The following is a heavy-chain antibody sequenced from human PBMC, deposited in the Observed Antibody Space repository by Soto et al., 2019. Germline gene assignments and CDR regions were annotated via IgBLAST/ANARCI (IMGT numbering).Heavy chain of an antibody. J-gene: IGHJ5*02. CDR1: GGSISSSSYY. CDR2: IYYSGST. D-gene: IGHD6-13*01. CDR3: ARQGIAADWFDT. V-gene: IGHV4-39*01. Sequence: ETLSLTCTVSGGSISSSSYYWGWIRHPPGKGLEWIGSIYYSGSTYYNPSLKSRVTISVDTSKNQFSLKLSSVTAADTAVYYCARQGIAADWFDTLGQGTLLTISS.